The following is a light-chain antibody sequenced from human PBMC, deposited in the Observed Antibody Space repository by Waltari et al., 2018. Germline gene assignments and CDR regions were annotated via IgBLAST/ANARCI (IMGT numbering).Light chain of an antibody. CDR1: SSDVGGYHY. CDR3: SSYAGSRGV. Sequence: QSALTQPPSASGSPGQSVTISCPGTSSDVGGYHYVSWYQQHPGKAPKLMIFEVNKRPSRVPDRFSGSKSGNTASLTVSGLQAEDEADYYCSSYAGSRGVFGTGTKVTVL. J-gene: IGLJ1*01. V-gene: IGLV2-8*01. CDR2: EVN.